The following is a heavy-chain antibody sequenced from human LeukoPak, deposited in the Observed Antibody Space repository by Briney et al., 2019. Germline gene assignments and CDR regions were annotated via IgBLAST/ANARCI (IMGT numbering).Heavy chain of an antibody. D-gene: IGHD6-19*01. CDR3: ARRGYSSGWYGYYYYYMDV. V-gene: IGHV1-8*01. CDR2: MNPNSGNT. Sequence: ASVKVSCKASGYTFTSYDINWVRQATGQGLEWMGWMNPNSGNTGYAQKFQGRVTMTRNTSISTAYMELSSLRFEDTAVYYCARRGYSSGWYGYYYYYMDVWGKGTTVTISS. J-gene: IGHJ6*03. CDR1: GYTFTSYD.